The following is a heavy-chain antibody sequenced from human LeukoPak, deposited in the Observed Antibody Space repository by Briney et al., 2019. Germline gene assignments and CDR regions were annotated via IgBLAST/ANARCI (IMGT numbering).Heavy chain of an antibody. J-gene: IGHJ4*02. CDR1: GGSISSGSYY. D-gene: IGHD5-24*01. V-gene: IGHV4-61*02. CDR3: ARGWRSRYYFDY. Sequence: PSQTLSLTCTVSGGSISSGSYYWSWIRQPAGKGLGWIGRIYTSGSTNYNPSLKSRVTISVDTSKNQFSLKLSSVTAADTAVYYCARGWRSRYYFDYWGQGTLVTVSS. CDR2: IYTSGST.